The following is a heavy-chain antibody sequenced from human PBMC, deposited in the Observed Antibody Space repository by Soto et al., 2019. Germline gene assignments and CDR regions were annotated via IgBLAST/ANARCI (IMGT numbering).Heavy chain of an antibody. Sequence: GSLSLSCAASGFTFSNFWMSWVRQTPGRGLEWVANIKQDESEKKYVDSVKGRFTIFRDNAKYSLYLQMNSLRAEDTAVYYCARTTILLPAAANRGAPYNYYGLDVWGQGTSVTVSS. CDR1: GFTFSNFW. CDR2: IKQDESEK. CDR3: ARTTILLPAAANRGAPYNYYGLDV. J-gene: IGHJ6*02. D-gene: IGHD2-2*01. V-gene: IGHV3-7*03.